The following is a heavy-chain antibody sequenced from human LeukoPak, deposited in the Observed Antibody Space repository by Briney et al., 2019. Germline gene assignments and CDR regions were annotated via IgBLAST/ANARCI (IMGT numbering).Heavy chain of an antibody. Sequence: GGSLRLSCAASGFTFSNFSMHWVRQAPGKGLEWVAFIRYDGSNTYYADSVKGRLTISRDNSKNTLYLQMNSLRAEDTAVYYCAKGPYYGSGSYDSYWGQGTLVTVSS. CDR2: IRYDGSNT. CDR1: GFTFSNFS. D-gene: IGHD3-10*01. V-gene: IGHV3-30*02. CDR3: AKGPYYGSGSYDSY. J-gene: IGHJ4*02.